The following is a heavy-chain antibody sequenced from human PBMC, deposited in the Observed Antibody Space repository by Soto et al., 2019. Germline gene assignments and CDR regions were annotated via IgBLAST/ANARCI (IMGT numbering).Heavy chain of an antibody. CDR3: ARGSEAWCDP. V-gene: IGHV4-59*01. J-gene: IGHJ5*02. Sequence: SETLSLTCTVSGDSISSYFWSWIRQPPGKGLEWIGYVYSTEITNYNPSLKSRVAMSIDTSKNQFSLKVRSVTAADTAVYYCARGSEAWCDPWGQGTLVTVSS. CDR1: GDSISSYF. CDR2: VYSTEIT.